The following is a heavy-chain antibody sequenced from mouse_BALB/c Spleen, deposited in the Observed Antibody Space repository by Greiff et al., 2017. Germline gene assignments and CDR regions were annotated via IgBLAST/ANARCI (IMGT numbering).Heavy chain of an antibody. J-gene: IGHJ2*01. CDR1: GYSFTGYY. CDR2: INPYNGAT. CDR3: ARPNWDHYYFDY. D-gene: IGHD4-1*01. V-gene: IGHV1-26*01. Sequence: EVQLQQSGPELVKPGASVKISCKASGYSFTGYYMHWVKQSHVKSLEWIGRINPYNGATSYNQNFKDKASLTVDKSSSTAYMELHSLTSEDSAVYYCARPNWDHYYFDYWGQGTTLTVSS.